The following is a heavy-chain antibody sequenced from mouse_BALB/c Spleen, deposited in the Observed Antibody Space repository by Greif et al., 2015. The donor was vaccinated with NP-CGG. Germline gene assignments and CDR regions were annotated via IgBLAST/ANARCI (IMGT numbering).Heavy chain of an antibody. CDR1: GFTFTDYY. CDR3: ARDIGYGNYVGDY. D-gene: IGHD2-1*01. J-gene: IGHJ4*01. CDR2: IRNKANGYTT. Sequence: EVKLMESGGGLVQPGGSLRLSCATSGFTFTDYYMSWVRQPPGKALEWLGFIRNKANGYTTEYSASVKGRFTISRDNSQSILYLQMNTLRAEDSATYYCARDIGYGNYVGDYWGQGTSVTVSS. V-gene: IGHV7-3*02.